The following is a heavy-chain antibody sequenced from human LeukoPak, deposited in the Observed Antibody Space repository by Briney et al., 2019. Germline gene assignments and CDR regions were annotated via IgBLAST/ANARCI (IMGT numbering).Heavy chain of an antibody. CDR3: ARIPGFRLRLGELSLYH. CDR1: GYTFTNYG. Sequence: ASVRVSCKASGYTFTNYGFSWVRQAPGQGLEWMGWITAYNGNTNYAQRLQGRVTMTTDTSTSQAYMQLRSLRSDDTAVYYCARIPGFRLRLGELSLYHWGQGTLVTDSS. V-gene: IGHV1-18*01. J-gene: IGHJ5*02. D-gene: IGHD3-16*02. CDR2: ITAYNGNT.